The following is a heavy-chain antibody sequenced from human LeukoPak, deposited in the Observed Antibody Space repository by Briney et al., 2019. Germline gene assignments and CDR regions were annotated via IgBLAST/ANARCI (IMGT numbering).Heavy chain of an antibody. D-gene: IGHD6-19*01. CDR2: TYYRPKWYH. Sequence: SQTLSLTCAISGDSVSGNSVAWNWLRQSPLRGLEWLGRTYYRPKWYHDYAISVKSRMTINPDTSKNQFSLQLISVTPEDTAVYYCARAAFTSGTPRGFDYWGQGTLVTVSS. J-gene: IGHJ4*02. V-gene: IGHV6-1*01. CDR3: ARAAFTSGTPRGFDY. CDR1: GDSVSGNSVA.